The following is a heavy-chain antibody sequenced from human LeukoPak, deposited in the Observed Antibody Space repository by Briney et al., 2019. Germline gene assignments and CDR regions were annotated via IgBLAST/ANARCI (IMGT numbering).Heavy chain of an antibody. CDR2: IIPIFGTA. CDR1: GGTFSSYA. CDR3: ARDLYMLLVGWGFDY. J-gene: IGHJ4*02. D-gene: IGHD2-15*01. Sequence: ASVKVSRKASGGTFSSYAISWVRQAPGQGLEWMGGIIPIFGTANYAQKFQGRVTITADESTSTAYMELSSLRSEDTAVYYCARDLYMLLVGWGFDYWGQGTLITVSS. V-gene: IGHV1-69*13.